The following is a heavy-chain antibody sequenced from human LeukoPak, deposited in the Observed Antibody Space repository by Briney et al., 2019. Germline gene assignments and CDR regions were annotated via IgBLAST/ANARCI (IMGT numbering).Heavy chain of an antibody. Sequence: PGGSLRLSCAASGSTFSSYAMSWVRQAPGKGLEWVSAISGSGGSTYYADSVKGRFTISRDNSKNTLYLQMNSLRAEDTAVYYCAKSVYGDYPIYYFDYWGQGTLVTVSS. CDR1: GSTFSSYA. J-gene: IGHJ4*02. D-gene: IGHD4-17*01. V-gene: IGHV3-23*01. CDR2: ISGSGGST. CDR3: AKSVYGDYPIYYFDY.